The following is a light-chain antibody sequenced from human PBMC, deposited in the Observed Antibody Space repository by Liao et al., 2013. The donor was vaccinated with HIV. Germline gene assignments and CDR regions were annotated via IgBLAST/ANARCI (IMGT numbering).Light chain of an antibody. CDR2: QDS. Sequence: SYELTQPPSVSVSPGQTASITCSGDKLGDKYACWYQQKPGQSPVLVIYQDSKRPSGIPERFSGSNSGNTATLTISGTQAMDEADYYCQAWDSLMV. V-gene: IGLV3-1*01. CDR3: QAWDSLMV. J-gene: IGLJ2*01. CDR1: KLGDKY.